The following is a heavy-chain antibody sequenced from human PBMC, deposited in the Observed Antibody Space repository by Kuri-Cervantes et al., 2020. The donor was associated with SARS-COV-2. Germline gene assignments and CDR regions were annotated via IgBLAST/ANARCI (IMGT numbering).Heavy chain of an antibody. CDR1: GFSITTSGMC. Sequence: SGPTLVKPTQTLTLKYTPSGFSITTSGMCVAWIRQPPGKALEWLARIDWDDDKYYKTSLNTRLSISKDTSKDQVVLTMTNMDPVDTATYYCVRIRAATVIADYWGQGTLVTVSS. CDR3: VRIRAATVIADY. V-gene: IGHV2-70*11. CDR2: IDWDDDK. D-gene: IGHD4-11*01. J-gene: IGHJ4*02.